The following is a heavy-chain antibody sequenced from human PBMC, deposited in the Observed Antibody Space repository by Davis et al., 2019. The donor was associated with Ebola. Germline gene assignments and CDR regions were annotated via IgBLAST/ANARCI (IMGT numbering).Heavy chain of an antibody. J-gene: IGHJ6*02. V-gene: IGHV4-34*01. Sequence: MPGGSLRLSCAVYGGSFSGYYWSWIRQPPGKGLEWIGSIYYSGSTYYNPSLKSRVTISVDTSKNQFSLKLSSVTAADTAVYYCAGQPYYYYGMDVWGQGTTVTVSS. D-gene: IGHD6-13*01. CDR3: AGQPYYYYGMDV. CDR1: GGSFSGYY. CDR2: IYYSGST.